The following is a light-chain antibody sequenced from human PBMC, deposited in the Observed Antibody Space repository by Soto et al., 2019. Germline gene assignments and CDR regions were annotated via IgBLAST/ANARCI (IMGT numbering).Light chain of an antibody. CDR1: QSVSNN. CDR2: AAS. J-gene: IGKJ1*01. Sequence: EIVMTQSPATLSVSPGERATLSCRASQSVSNNLAWYQQKPGQAPRLLIYAASTRATGIPATFSGSGSGTEFTLTISRLQSEDFALYYCQQYNNWPRTFGQGTKVEIK. CDR3: QQYNNWPRT. V-gene: IGKV3-15*01.